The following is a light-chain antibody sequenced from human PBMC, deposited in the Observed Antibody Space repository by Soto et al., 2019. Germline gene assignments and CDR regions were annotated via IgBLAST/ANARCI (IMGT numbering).Light chain of an antibody. V-gene: IGLV2-14*01. CDR2: QVT. CDR3: TSYSSSDIFYV. Sequence: SALTQPASVSGSPGQSITISCPGTSSDIGGYYYVSWYQHHPGKAPKLLIYQVTNRPSRVSNRFSCSKSGHTASLTISGLQADDEADYYCTSYSSSDIFYVFGTGTKVTVL. CDR1: SSDIGGYYY. J-gene: IGLJ1*01.